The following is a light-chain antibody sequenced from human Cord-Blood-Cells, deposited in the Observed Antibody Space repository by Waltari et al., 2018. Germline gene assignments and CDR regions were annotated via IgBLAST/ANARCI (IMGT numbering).Light chain of an antibody. J-gene: IGLJ1*01. V-gene: IGLV2-11*01. CDR3: CSYAGRYTGV. CDR1: SSDVVGYNY. CDR2: DVS. Sequence: QSALSQPRSVSGSPGQSVTISCTGTSSDVVGYNYVSWYQQHPGKAPKLIIYDVSKRPSVVRSRFSGSKSGNTASLTISGLEAEDEADYYCCSYAGRYTGVVGTGTKVTVL.